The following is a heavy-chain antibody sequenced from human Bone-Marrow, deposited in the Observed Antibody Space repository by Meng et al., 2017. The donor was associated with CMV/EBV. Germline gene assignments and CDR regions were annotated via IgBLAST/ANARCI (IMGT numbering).Heavy chain of an antibody. J-gene: IGHJ6*02. V-gene: IGHV3-9*01. Sequence: SLKISCAASGFTFDDYAMHWVRQAPGKGLEWVSGISWNSGSIGYADSVKGRFTISRDNAKNSLYLQMNSLRAEDTAVYYCARDRTVVVPVASIDHHYYYGMDVWGQGTTVAVSS. CDR3: ARDRTVVVPVASIDHHYYYGMDV. D-gene: IGHD2-2*01. CDR2: ISWNSGSI. CDR1: GFTFDDYA.